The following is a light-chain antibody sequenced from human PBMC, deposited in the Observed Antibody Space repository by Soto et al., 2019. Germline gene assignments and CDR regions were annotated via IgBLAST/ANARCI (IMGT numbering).Light chain of an antibody. CDR3: SSYTGSSTFV. CDR1: TSDVGGYDY. J-gene: IGLJ1*01. V-gene: IGLV2-14*01. CDR2: DVN. Sequence: LTQPASVSWSSGQSITISFTGTTSDVGGYDYVSWYQQLTGKAPKLLIYDVNNRPSGVSHRFSGSKSGNTASLTISGLQAEDEADYYSSSYTGSSTFVFGTGTKVTVL.